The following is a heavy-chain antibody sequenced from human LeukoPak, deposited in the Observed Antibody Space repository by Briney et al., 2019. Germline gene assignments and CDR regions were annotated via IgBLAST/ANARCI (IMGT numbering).Heavy chain of an antibody. CDR1: GFTFSSYG. CDR3: ARDSCGSPSCFDY. Sequence: GGSLRLSCTASGFTFSSYGMHWVRQAPGRGLEWVAAIQYDGSIEYYADSVKGRFTISRDQSKDTLFLQVNSLRAEDTAVYYCARDSCGSPSCFDYWGQGALVTVSS. J-gene: IGHJ4*02. D-gene: IGHD2-2*01. V-gene: IGHV3-33*01. CDR2: IQYDGSIE.